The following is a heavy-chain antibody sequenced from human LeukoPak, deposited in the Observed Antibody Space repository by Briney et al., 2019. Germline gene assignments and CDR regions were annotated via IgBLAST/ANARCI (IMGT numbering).Heavy chain of an antibody. V-gene: IGHV5-51*01. Sequence: GESLKISCQGSGYNFPSHWIAWVRQMPGKGLGWVGIIYPDDSDITYSPSFQGQVTISADKSINTAYLQWASLKVSDTAIFYCARKAVAGPAFDYWGQGTLVTVSS. CDR1: GYNFPSHW. CDR3: ARKAVAGPAFDY. CDR2: IYPDDSDI. D-gene: IGHD6-19*01. J-gene: IGHJ4*02.